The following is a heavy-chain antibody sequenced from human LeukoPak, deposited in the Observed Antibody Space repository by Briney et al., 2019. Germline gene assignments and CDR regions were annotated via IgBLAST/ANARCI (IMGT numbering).Heavy chain of an antibody. CDR2: IYYSGST. D-gene: IGHD3-3*01. CDR1: GGSISSYY. Sequence: SETLSLTCTVSGGSISSYYWSWIRQPPGKGLEGIGYIYYSGSTNYNPSLKSRVTISVDTSKNQFSLKLSSVTAADTAVYYCARMAEGITIFGVVLYGMDVWGQGTTVTVSS. CDR3: ARMAEGITIFGVVLYGMDV. J-gene: IGHJ6*02. V-gene: IGHV4-59*01.